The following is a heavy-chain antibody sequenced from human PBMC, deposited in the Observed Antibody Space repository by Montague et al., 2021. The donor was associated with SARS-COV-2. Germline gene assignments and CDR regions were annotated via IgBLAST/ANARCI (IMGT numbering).Heavy chain of an antibody. Sequence: SETLSLTCTVSGGSISTYYWSWIRQPPGKGLEWIGYIYYSGSTNYNPSLKSRVTISVDTSKNQFSLKLSSVTAADTAVYYYARGTAAGTNFDYWGQGTLVTASS. D-gene: IGHD6-25*01. CDR1: GGSISTYY. J-gene: IGHJ4*02. V-gene: IGHV4-59*01. CDR2: IYYSGST. CDR3: ARGTAAGTNFDY.